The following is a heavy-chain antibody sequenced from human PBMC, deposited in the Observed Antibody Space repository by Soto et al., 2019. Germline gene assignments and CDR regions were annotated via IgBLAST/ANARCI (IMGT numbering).Heavy chain of an antibody. CDR3: ARDASGVVPPFYYYGMDV. Sequence: PSETLSLTCTVSGGSISSGGYYWSWIRQHPGKGLEWIGYIYYSGSTYYNPSLKSRVTISVDTSKNQFSLKLSSVTAADTAVYYCARDASGVVPPFYYYGMDVWGQGTTVTVSS. CDR2: IYYSGST. CDR1: GGSISSGGYY. V-gene: IGHV4-31*03. D-gene: IGHD3-3*01. J-gene: IGHJ6*02.